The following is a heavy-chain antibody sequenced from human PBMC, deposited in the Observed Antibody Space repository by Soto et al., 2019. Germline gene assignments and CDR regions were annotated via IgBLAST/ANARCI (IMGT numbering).Heavy chain of an antibody. V-gene: IGHV3-64D*06. D-gene: IGHD4-4*01. Sequence: PGGSLRLSCSASGFTFSSYAMHWVRQAPGKGLEYVSAISSNGGSTYYADSVKGRFTISRDNSKNTLYLQMSSLRAEDTAVYYCVSFSRSNYDPDYYYYYGMDVWGQGTTVTVSS. CDR1: GFTFSSYA. CDR2: ISSNGGST. J-gene: IGHJ6*02. CDR3: VSFSRSNYDPDYYYYYGMDV.